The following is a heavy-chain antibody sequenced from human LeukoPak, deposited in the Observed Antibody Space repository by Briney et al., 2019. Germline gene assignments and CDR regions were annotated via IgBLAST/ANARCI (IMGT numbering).Heavy chain of an antibody. D-gene: IGHD6-19*01. J-gene: IGHJ4*02. CDR3: ARDGGIRGSGWYLPDY. CDR2: ISSSSTI. CDR1: GFTFSSYS. V-gene: IGHV3-48*04. Sequence: GGSLRLSCAASGFTFSSYSMNWVRQAPGKGLEWVSYISSSSTIYYADSVKGRFTISRDNAKNSLYLQMNSLRAEDTAVYYCARDGGIRGSGWYLPDYWGQGTLVTVSS.